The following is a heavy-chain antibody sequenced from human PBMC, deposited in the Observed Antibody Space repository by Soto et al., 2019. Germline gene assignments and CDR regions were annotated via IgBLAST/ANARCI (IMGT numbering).Heavy chain of an antibody. V-gene: IGHV3-72*01. J-gene: IGHJ5*02. CDR3: ARATTVVADWFDP. CDR1: GFTL. D-gene: IGHD4-17*01. Sequence: EVQLVESGGGLVQPGGSLRLSCAGSGFTLDWVRQAPGKGLEWVGRSRDKAQGYSTAYAASVKGRFTTSRDESKNSVYLQMNSLKTEDTAVYYCARATTVVADWFDPWGQGTLVTVSS. CDR2: SRDKAQGYST.